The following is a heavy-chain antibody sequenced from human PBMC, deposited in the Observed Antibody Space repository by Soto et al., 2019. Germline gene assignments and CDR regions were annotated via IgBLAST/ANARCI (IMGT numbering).Heavy chain of an antibody. CDR1: VFTFISSF. J-gene: IGHJ4*02. D-gene: IGHD6-19*01. CDR3: ARYFSGSGRYFFDY. V-gene: IGHV3-7*03. Sequence: GWSLRLSCVSSVFTFISSFMGWVRQAPGKGLEWVANINQDGGGTYYVDSVEGRFTISRDNAKDSLYLQMNSLRGEDTAVYYCARYFSGSGRYFFDYWGQGTLVTVSS. CDR2: INQDGGGT.